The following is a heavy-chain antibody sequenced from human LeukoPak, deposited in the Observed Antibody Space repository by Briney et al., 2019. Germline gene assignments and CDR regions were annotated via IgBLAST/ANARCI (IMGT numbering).Heavy chain of an antibody. CDR2: IWYDGSNK. D-gene: IGHD3-10*01. CDR1: GFTFSNYG. J-gene: IGHJ5*02. V-gene: IGHV3-33*01. CDR3: ARGFREVRGVINNWFDP. Sequence: GRSLRLSCAASGFTFSNYGMHWVRQAPGKGLEWVAVIWYDGSNKYYADSMKGRFTISRDNSKNTLYLQMNSLRAEDTAVYYCARGFREVRGVINNWFDPWGQGTLVTVSS.